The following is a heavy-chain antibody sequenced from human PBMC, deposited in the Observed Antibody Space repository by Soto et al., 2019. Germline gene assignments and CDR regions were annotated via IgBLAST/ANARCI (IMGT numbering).Heavy chain of an antibody. D-gene: IGHD3-10*01. V-gene: IGHV4-31*03. CDR2: IYYSGST. Sequence: SETLSLTCTVSGGSISSGGYYWSWIRQHPGKGLEWIGYIYYSGSTYYNPSLKSRVTISVDTSKNQFSLKLSSVTAADTAVYYCARGGSYYGSGSYYSADYWGQGTLVTVSS. J-gene: IGHJ4*02. CDR1: GGSISSGGYY. CDR3: ARGGSYYGSGSYYSADY.